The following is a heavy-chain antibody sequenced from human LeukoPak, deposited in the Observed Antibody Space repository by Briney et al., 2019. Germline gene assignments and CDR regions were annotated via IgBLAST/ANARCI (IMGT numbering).Heavy chain of an antibody. CDR1: GFTFSNTW. Sequence: GGSLRLSCAASGFTFSNTWMAWVRQAPGKGLGWVANINQDGSTRQYVDSVKGRFTISRDNAKNSVYLQMNSLRAEDTAVYYCARDQGGSLDYWGQGTLVTVSS. CDR3: ARDQGGSLDY. J-gene: IGHJ4*02. V-gene: IGHV3-7*01. CDR2: INQDGSTR. D-gene: IGHD1-26*01.